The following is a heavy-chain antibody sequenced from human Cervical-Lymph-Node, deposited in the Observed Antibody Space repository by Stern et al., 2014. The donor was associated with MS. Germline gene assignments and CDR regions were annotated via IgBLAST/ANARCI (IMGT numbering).Heavy chain of an antibody. D-gene: IGHD4-17*01. J-gene: IGHJ5*02. CDR3: ARHHVYGDYFVWFDP. Sequence: QVQLQESGPGLVKPSETLSLTCTVSGGSISSSNHYWGWIRQPPGEGLEWIGTLYFTGSTHYNPSLKSRITMSLDTSKNQFSLSLTSVTAADTAVYYCARHHVYGDYFVWFDPWGQGTLVTVSS. CDR1: GGSISSSNHY. CDR2: LYFTGST. V-gene: IGHV4-39*01.